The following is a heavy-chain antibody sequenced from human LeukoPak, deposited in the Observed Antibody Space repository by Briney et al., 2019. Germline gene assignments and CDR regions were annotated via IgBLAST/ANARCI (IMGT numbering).Heavy chain of an antibody. J-gene: IGHJ4*02. D-gene: IGHD4-17*01. V-gene: IGHV1-18*01. CDR1: GYSFSIYG. CDR2: ISASDGTT. Sequence: ASVKVSCKASGYSFSIYGITWARQAPRQGLEYLGWISASDGTTNYAQKVQDRVTMTTDTSTSTAYLELRSLRSEDTAVYYCARCGAAVTTHFSHWGQGTLVTVSS. CDR3: ARCGAAVTTHFSH.